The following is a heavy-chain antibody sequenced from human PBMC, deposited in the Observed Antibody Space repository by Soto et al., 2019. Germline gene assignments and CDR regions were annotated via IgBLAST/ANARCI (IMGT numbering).Heavy chain of an antibody. V-gene: IGHV1-2*02. Sequence: QVQLVQSGAEVKKPGASVKVSCKTSGYTFSGYHMHWVRQAPGQGLELLGWINPNSGGTTYAQKFQGRVTMTRDTFINTAYMELSRLSSDDTAIYYCARDFSTSEDSWNDAYNYFDPWGQGTLVTVSS. D-gene: IGHD1-1*01. J-gene: IGHJ5*02. CDR2: INPNSGGT. CDR3: ARDFSTSEDSWNDAYNYFDP. CDR1: GYTFSGYH.